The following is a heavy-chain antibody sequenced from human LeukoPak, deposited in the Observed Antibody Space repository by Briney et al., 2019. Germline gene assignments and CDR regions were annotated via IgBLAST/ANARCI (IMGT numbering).Heavy chain of an antibody. J-gene: IGHJ4*02. Sequence: GGSLRLSCAASGFTFSSFWMTWVRQAPGKGLEWVAHINQDGSEEHYMDSVKARFTISRDNAKNSLSLQMNSLRAEDTAVYYCVRDGGVSGYDLIDYWGQGTLVTVSS. CDR2: INQDGSEE. V-gene: IGHV3-7*01. D-gene: IGHD5-12*01. CDR3: VRDGGVSGYDLIDY. CDR1: GFTFSSFW.